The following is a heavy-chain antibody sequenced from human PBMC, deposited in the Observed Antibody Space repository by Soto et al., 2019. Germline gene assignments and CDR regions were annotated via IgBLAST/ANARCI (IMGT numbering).Heavy chain of an antibody. J-gene: IGHJ4*01. CDR3: AAYSATWRTFD. CDR1: GFTFSNSW. D-gene: IGHD3-16*01. V-gene: IGHV3-15*01. CDR2: IKSETSGGTA. Sequence: GSLRLSCAASGFTFSNSWMGWVRQAPGKGLEWVGRIKSETSGGTAEYAAPVKGRFTISRDDSKNTLSLQMNSLKTEDTAVYYCAAYSATWRTFD.